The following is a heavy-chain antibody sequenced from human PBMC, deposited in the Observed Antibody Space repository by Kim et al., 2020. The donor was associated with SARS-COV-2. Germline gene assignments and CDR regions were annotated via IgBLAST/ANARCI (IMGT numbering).Heavy chain of an antibody. D-gene: IGHD1-26*01. CDR2: TA. V-gene: IGHV4-34*01. J-gene: IGHJ6*02. CDR3: ARWDHFYGLDV. Sequence: TAGYNPSLTSRVTISVDTSKNQFSLKLTSVTAADTAVYYCARWDHFYGLDVWGQGTTVSVFS.